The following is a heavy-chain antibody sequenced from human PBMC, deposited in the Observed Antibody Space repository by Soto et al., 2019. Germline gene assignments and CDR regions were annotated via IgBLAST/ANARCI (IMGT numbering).Heavy chain of an antibody. V-gene: IGHV3-21*01. Sequence: PGGSLRLSCTVSGFAFNNYGINWVRQAPGKGLEWVSSISKSDYTYYSDSVTGRFTISRDNAKNSVSLQMNTLRVEDTAVYYCAREDSIIIPAVSDFWGQGTVVTVSS. CDR1: GFAFNNYG. J-gene: IGHJ4*02. CDR2: ISKSDYT. D-gene: IGHD2-2*01. CDR3: AREDSIIIPAVSDF.